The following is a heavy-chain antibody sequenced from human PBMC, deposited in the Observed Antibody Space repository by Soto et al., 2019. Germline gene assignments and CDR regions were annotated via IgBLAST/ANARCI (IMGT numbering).Heavy chain of an antibody. Sequence: GGSLRLACAASGFTFSSHGMHWVRQAPGKGLEWVAVISYDGSNKYYADSVKGRFTISRDNSKNTLYLQMNSLRAEDTAVYFYALFLYDYIWGSPFHPNFAYWGQGTLVTVSS. J-gene: IGHJ4*02. CDR3: ALFLYDYIWGSPFHPNFAY. D-gene: IGHD3-16*01. V-gene: IGHV3-30*03. CDR2: ISYDGSNK. CDR1: GFTFSSHG.